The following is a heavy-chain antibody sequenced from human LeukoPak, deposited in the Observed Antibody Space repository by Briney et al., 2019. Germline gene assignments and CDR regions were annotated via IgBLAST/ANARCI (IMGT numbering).Heavy chain of an antibody. Sequence: SQTLSLTCTVSGASISTSGYFWSWIRQPAGKGLEWIGRIYTSGSTNYNPSLKSRVTVSVDTSKNQFPLKLSSVTAADTAVYYCGRGYGSGTVLVWGKGTTVTVSS. CDR1: GASISTSGYF. CDR3: GRGYGSGTVLV. D-gene: IGHD3-10*01. V-gene: IGHV4-61*02. CDR2: IYTSGST. J-gene: IGHJ6*04.